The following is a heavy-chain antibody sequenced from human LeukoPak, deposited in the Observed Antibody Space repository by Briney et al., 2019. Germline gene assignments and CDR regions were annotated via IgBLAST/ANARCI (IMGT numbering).Heavy chain of an antibody. J-gene: IGHJ4*02. CDR2: IGTAGDT. D-gene: IGHD1-1*01. CDR1: GFTFSDYD. Sequence: GGSLRLSCAASGFTFSDYDMHWVRQATGKGLEWVSAIGTAGDTYYTGSVKGRFTISRENCKNSLYLQMNSLRAGDTAVYYCARVAKERVGGVYYFDYWGQGTLVTVSS. CDR3: ARVAKERVGGVYYFDY. V-gene: IGHV3-13*01.